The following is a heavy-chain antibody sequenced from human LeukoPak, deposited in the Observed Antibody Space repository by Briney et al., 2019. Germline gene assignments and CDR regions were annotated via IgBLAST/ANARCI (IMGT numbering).Heavy chain of an antibody. J-gene: IGHJ4*02. Sequence: GGSLRLSCAASGFTFSIYGMHWVRQAPGKGLEWVALIWYDGSNKYYTDSVKGRFTISRDNSKNTLYLQMNSLRAEDTAVYYCARDISSSSSRLSFWGQGTLVTVSS. CDR3: ARDISSSSSRLSF. CDR1: GFTFSIYG. CDR2: IWYDGSNK. D-gene: IGHD6-13*01. V-gene: IGHV3-33*01.